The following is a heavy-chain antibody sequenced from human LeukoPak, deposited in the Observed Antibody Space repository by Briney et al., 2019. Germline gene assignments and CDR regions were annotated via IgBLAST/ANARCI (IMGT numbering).Heavy chain of an antibody. CDR2: INPSGGST. CDR1: GGTFSSYA. D-gene: IGHD3-22*01. V-gene: IGHV1-46*01. J-gene: IGHJ5*02. CDR3: ARTYYYDSSGYYYRWFDP. Sequence: ASVKVSCKASGGTFSSYAISWVRQAPGQGLEWMGIINPSGGSTSYAQKFQGRVTITRDTSTSTVYMELSSLRSEDTAVYYCARTYYYDSSGYYYRWFDPWGQGTLVTVSS.